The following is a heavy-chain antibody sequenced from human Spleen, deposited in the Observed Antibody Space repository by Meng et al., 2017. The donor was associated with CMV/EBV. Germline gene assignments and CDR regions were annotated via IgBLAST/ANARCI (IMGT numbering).Heavy chain of an antibody. CDR3: ARVVGATIFDY. Sequence: SETLSLTCGVYGGSFSGYYWSWIRQPPGKGLEWIGEINHSGSTNYNPSLKSRVTISVDTSKNQFSLKLSSVTAADTAVYYCARVVGATIFDYWGQGTLVTVSS. CDR1: GGSFSGYY. D-gene: IGHD1-26*01. V-gene: IGHV4-34*01. CDR2: INHSGST. J-gene: IGHJ4*02.